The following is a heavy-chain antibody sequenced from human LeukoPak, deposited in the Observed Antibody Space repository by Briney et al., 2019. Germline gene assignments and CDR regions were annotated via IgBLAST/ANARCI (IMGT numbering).Heavy chain of an antibody. CDR2: IRSKAYGGTT. V-gene: IGHV3-49*03. CDR1: GFTFGDYA. J-gene: IGHJ4*02. Sequence: QPGGSLRLSCTASGFTFGDYAMSWFHQAPGKGLEWVGFIRSKAYGGTTEYAASVKGRFTISRDDSKSIAYLQMNSLKTEDTAVYYCTRDRCSGGSCHLAFDYWGQGTLVTVSS. CDR3: TRDRCSGGSCHLAFDY. D-gene: IGHD2-15*01.